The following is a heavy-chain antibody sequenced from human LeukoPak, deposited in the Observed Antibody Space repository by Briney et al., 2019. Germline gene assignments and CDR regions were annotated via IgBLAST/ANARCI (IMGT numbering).Heavy chain of an antibody. CDR3: ARGGGDNSFDY. CDR1: GFTVSSNY. D-gene: IGHD5-24*01. Sequence: PGGSLRLSCAASGFTVSSNYMSWVRQAPGKGLEWVSVIYSGGSTYYTDYVKGRFTISRDNSKNTLYLQMNSLRAEDTAVYYCARGGGDNSFDYWGQGTMVTSSS. CDR2: IYSGGST. V-gene: IGHV3-66*01. J-gene: IGHJ4*02.